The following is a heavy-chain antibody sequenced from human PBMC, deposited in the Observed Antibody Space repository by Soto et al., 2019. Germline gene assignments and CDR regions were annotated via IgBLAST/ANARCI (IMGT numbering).Heavy chain of an antibody. CDR2: INSDGSST. Sequence: GGSLRLSCAASGFTFSSYWMHWVRQAPGKGLVWVSRINSDGSSTSYADSVKGRFTISRDNAKNTLYLQMNSLRAEDTAVYYCARDKVGVDIVATTDHYYYYYGMDVWGQGTTVTVSS. CDR1: GFTFSSYW. V-gene: IGHV3-74*01. D-gene: IGHD5-12*01. CDR3: ARDKVGVDIVATTDHYYYYYGMDV. J-gene: IGHJ6*02.